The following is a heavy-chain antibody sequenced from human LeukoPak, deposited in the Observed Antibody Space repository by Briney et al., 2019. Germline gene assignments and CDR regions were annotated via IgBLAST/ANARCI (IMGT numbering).Heavy chain of an antibody. J-gene: IGHJ3*02. CDR3: ARDRNGDQRANAFDI. Sequence: ASVKVSCKASGFTFTTYFMHWVRQAPGQGLEWMGKINPSGDTATYTQRFQGRVTMTRDTSTSTVYMELSSLRSEDTAVYYCARDRNGDQRANAFDIWGQGTMVTVSS. V-gene: IGHV1-46*01. CDR2: INPSGDTA. CDR1: GFTFTTYF. D-gene: IGHD2-21*02.